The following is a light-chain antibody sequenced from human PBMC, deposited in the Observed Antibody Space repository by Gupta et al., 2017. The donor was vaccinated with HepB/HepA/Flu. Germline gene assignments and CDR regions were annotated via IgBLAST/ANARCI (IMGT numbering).Light chain of an antibody. CDR3: SAWDNSLTGWM. Sequence: QSVLTQPLSASGTPGQRATLSCSGSSSNIGSHYIYWYQQLPGTAPKLLIYKSNQRPSGVPDRFSGSKSGTSASLAISGLRSEDEADYYCSAWDNSLTGWMFGGGTKLTVL. V-gene: IGLV1-47*01. J-gene: IGLJ3*02. CDR2: KSN. CDR1: SSNIGSHY.